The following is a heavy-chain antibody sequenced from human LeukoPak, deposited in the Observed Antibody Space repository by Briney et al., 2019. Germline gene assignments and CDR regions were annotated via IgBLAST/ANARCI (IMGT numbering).Heavy chain of an antibody. CDR2: ISAYNDNT. CDR1: GYTFTSYG. CDR3: ARGGTSGYSSTRHFWGGNYYFDY. J-gene: IGHJ4*02. V-gene: IGHV1-18*01. Sequence: ASVKVSCKASGYTFTSYGISWVRQAPGQGLEWVGWISAYNDNTDYAQKLRGRVTMTTDTSTSTVYMELRSLRAEDTAVYYCARGGTSGYSSTRHFWGGNYYFDYWGQGSLVTVSS. D-gene: IGHD2-2*01.